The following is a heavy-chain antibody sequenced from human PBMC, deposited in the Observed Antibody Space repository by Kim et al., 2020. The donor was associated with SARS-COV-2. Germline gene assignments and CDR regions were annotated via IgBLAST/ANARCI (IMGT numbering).Heavy chain of an antibody. J-gene: IGHJ6*02. CDR2: IYHSGST. CDR3: ARGYSRYYYGMDV. CDR1: GGSISSSNW. D-gene: IGHD6-13*01. Sequence: SETLSLTCAVSGGSISSSNWWSWVRQPPGKGLEWIGEIYHSGSTNYNPSLKSRVTISVDKSKNQFSLKLSSVTAADTAVYYCARGYSRYYYGMDVWGQGTTVTVSS. V-gene: IGHV4-4*02.